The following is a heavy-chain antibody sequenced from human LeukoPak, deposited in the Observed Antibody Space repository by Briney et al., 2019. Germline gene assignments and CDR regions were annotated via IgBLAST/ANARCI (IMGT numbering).Heavy chain of an antibody. V-gene: IGHV3-7*01. Sequence: GGSLRLSCAASGFTFSSYWMSWVRQAPGKGLEWVANIKQDGSEKYYVDSVKGRFTISRDNAKNSLYLQMNSLRAEDTAVYYCARDTYCSSTSCYRYYYYYYMDVWGKGITVTVSS. CDR1: GFTFSSYW. J-gene: IGHJ6*03. D-gene: IGHD2-2*02. CDR3: ARDTYCSSTSCYRYYYYYYMDV. CDR2: IKQDGSEK.